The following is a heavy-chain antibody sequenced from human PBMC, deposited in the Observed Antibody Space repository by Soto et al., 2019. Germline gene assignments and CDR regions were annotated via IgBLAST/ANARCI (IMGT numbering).Heavy chain of an antibody. J-gene: IGHJ6*02. CDR1: GGSISSSG. D-gene: IGHD2-2*01. Sequence: SETLSLTCTVSGGSISSSGWSWIRQPPGKGLEWIGYIYDSGSTYYNSSLKSRVTMSVDTSKNQFSLKLNSVTAADTAVYYCARVVGGYYYGMDVWGQGTTVTVS. V-gene: IGHV4-59*08. CDR2: IYDSGST. CDR3: ARVVGGYYYGMDV.